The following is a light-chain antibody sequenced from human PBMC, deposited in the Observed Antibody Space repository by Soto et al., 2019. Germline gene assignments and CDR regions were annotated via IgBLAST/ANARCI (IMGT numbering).Light chain of an antibody. CDR3: QQFGSSLYT. CDR2: GAS. CDR1: QSVSGAY. J-gene: IGKJ2*01. Sequence: EIVLTQSPGTLSLSPGERATLSCRASQSVSGAYISWYQQKPGQAPRLLIYGASNRATGVPDRFSGSGSGSDFSLTISRLEPEDFAMYYGQQFGSSLYTFGQGTKVEIK. V-gene: IGKV3-20*01.